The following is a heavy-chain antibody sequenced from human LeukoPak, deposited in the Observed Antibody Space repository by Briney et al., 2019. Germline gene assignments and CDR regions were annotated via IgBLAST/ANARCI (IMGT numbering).Heavy chain of an antibody. J-gene: IGHJ4*02. CDR2: ISNNGGYT. V-gene: IGHV3-23*01. CDR3: AKQLGYCSDGSCYFPY. Sequence: GGSLRLSCAASGFTFGSYAMSWVRQAPGKGLEWVSAISNNGGYTYYADSVQGRFTISRDNSKSTLCLQMNSLRAEDTAVYYCAKQLGYCSDGSCYFPYWGQGTLVTVSS. D-gene: IGHD2-15*01. CDR1: GFTFGSYA.